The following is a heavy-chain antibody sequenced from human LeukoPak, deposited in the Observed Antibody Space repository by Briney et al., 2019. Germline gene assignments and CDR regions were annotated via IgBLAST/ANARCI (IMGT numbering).Heavy chain of an antibody. Sequence: PSETLSLTCAVPGYSISSGYYWGWIRQPPGKGLEWIGSIHDSGGAFYNPSLKSRVTISVDTSKNHLSLKLRSVTAADTAVYYCARHKDKSSAYYPFDHWGQGTLVTVSS. J-gene: IGHJ4*02. V-gene: IGHV4-38-2*01. D-gene: IGHD3-22*01. CDR1: GYSISSGYY. CDR2: IHDSGGA. CDR3: ARHKDKSSAYYPFDH.